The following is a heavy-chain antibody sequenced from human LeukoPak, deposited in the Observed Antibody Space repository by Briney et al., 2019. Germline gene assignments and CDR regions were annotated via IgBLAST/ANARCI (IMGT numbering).Heavy chain of an antibody. D-gene: IGHD6-6*01. CDR3: ARGYSSSSEGLFDY. V-gene: IGHV3-33*01. Sequence: GGSLRLSCAASGFIFSSYGMYWVRQAPGKGLEWLAVISYDGSNSYYADSVKGRFTISRDNSKNTLNLQMNSLRAEDTAVYYCARGYSSSSEGLFDYWGQGTLVTVSS. J-gene: IGHJ4*02. CDR1: GFIFSSYG. CDR2: ISYDGSNS.